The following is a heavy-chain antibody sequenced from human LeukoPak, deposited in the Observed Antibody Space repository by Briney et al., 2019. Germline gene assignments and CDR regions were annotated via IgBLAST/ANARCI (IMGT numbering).Heavy chain of an antibody. J-gene: IGHJ5*02. D-gene: IGHD1-26*01. CDR3: ARLSESYYLIRWFDP. CDR1: VYSFTKYW. V-gene: IGHV5-51*01. CDR2: IYPGDSDT. Sequence: GESLKISCKGSVYSFTKYWIGWVRQMPGKGLEWMGIIYPGDSDTRYSPSFQGQVTISVDKSISTAYLQWSSLKASDTAMYYCARLSESYYLIRWFDPWGQGTLVTVSS.